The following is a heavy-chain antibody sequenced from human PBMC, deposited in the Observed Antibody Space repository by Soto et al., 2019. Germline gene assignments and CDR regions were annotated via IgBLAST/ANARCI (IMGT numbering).Heavy chain of an antibody. J-gene: IGHJ5*02. CDR3: ARDQDPYYDIPWIDP. D-gene: IGHD3-3*01. CDR2: IYYSGST. V-gene: IGHV4-59*01. CDR1: GGSISSYY. Sequence: TSETLSLTCTVSGGSISSYYWSWIRQPPGKGLEWIGYIYYSGSTNYNPSLKSRVTISVDTSISTAYMELSRLRSDDTAVYYCARDQDPYYDIPWIDPWGQGTLVTVSS.